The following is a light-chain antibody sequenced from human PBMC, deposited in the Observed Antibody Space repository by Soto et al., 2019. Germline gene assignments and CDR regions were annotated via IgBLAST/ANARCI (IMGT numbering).Light chain of an antibody. J-gene: IGKJ5*01. V-gene: IGKV3-11*01. CDR2: DAY. CDR3: QQRHMWPIT. Sequence: EVVLTQSPVTLSLSPGERATLSCRASQSFRGLLAWYQQKPGQAPRLLIYDAYNRATGIPPRFSGSGSGTDFTLTICSLEPEDSAVYYCQQRHMWPITFGQGTRLEMK. CDR1: QSFRGL.